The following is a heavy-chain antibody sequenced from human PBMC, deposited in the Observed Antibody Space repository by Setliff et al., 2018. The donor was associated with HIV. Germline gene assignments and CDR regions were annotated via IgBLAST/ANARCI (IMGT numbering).Heavy chain of an antibody. V-gene: IGHV4-34*12. Sequence: LSLTCAVYGGSFSGYYWGWIHQPPGKGLEWIGTIFYNGSAYYNPSLKSRVTISVDTSKNQFSLRLNSVTAADTAIYYCARRTLRQFRYGNIWFDPWGRGTLVTVSS. CDR1: GGSFSGYY. CDR3: ARRTLRQFRYGNIWFDP. J-gene: IGHJ5*02. CDR2: IFYNGSA. D-gene: IGHD3-16*01.